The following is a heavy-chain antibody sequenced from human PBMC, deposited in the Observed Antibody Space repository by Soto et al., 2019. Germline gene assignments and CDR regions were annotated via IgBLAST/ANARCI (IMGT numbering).Heavy chain of an antibody. Sequence: QVQLVQSGAEVKTPGASVKVSCKASGYTFSSYGISWVRQAPGQGLEWMGWITTYTGNTLYAQKFQGRVTMTTDTSTSTAYMEVRSLRSDDTAVYFCARERFCSGGACIPDYWGQGTLVTVSS. J-gene: IGHJ4*02. CDR3: ARERFCSGGACIPDY. CDR2: ITTYTGNT. V-gene: IGHV1-18*01. CDR1: GYTFSSYG. D-gene: IGHD2-15*01.